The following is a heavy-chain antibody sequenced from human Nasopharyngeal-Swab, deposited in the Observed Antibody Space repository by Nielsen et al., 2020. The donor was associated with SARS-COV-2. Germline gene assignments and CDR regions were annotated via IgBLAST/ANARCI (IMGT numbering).Heavy chain of an antibody. J-gene: IGHJ6*02. CDR1: GGSINSGDSC. D-gene: IGHD1-26*01. V-gene: IGHV4-31*03. Sequence: SETLSLTCTVSGGSINSGDSCWSWIRQHPGKGLEWIGYISYRGSTYYSPSPKSRVTISVDTSKNQVSLNLSSVTAADTAVYYCARDYRGAGYYYYGMDVWGQGTTVTVSS. CDR3: ARDYRGAGYYYYGMDV. CDR2: ISYRGST.